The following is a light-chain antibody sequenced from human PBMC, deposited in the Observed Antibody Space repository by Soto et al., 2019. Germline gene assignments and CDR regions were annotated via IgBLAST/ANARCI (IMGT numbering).Light chain of an antibody. CDR1: QRVSSSH. V-gene: IGKV3-20*01. CDR2: GAS. CDR3: QQYGNSQT. Sequence: EIVLTQSPGTLSLSPGERATLSCRASQRVSSSHLAWYQQKPGQAPRLLIYGASSRATGIPDRFSGSGSGTDFTLTISRLEPEDFAVYYCQQYGNSQTFGQGTKLEIK. J-gene: IGKJ2*01.